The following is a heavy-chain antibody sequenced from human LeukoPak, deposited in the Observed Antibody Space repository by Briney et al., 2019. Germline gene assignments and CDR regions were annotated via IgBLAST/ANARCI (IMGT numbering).Heavy chain of an antibody. Sequence: PSETLSLTCSVSGGSISTNYWSWIRQPAGKGLQWIGRIYNTGNTNYSPSLESRVTMSADTSKNQFSLKLSSVTAADTAVYYCARGSFDSSGYYVFDYWCQGSLVTVSS. V-gene: IGHV4-4*07. D-gene: IGHD3-22*01. CDR1: GGSISTNY. CDR2: IYNTGNT. J-gene: IGHJ4*02. CDR3: ARGSFDSSGYYVFDY.